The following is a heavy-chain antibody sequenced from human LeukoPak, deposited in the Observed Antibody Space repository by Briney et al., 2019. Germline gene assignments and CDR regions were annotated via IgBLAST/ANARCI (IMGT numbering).Heavy chain of an antibody. Sequence: GASVKVSCKASGGTFSSYAISWVRQAPGQGLEWMGGIIPIFGTANYAQKFQGRVTITTDESTSTAYMELSSLRSEGTAVYYCAREGSSDNWFDPWGQGTLVTVSS. CDR3: AREGSSDNWFDP. D-gene: IGHD6-6*01. CDR1: GGTFSSYA. V-gene: IGHV1-69*05. J-gene: IGHJ5*02. CDR2: IIPIFGTA.